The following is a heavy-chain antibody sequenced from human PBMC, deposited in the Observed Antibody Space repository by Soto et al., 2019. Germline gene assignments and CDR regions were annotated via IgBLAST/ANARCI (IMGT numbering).Heavy chain of an antibody. V-gene: IGHV4-31*03. CDR1: GGSISSGGYY. Sequence: QVQLQESGPGLVKPSQTLSLTCTVSGGSISSGGYYWSWIRQHPGKGLEWIGYIYYSGSTYYNPSLKSRVTISVDTYKNQFSLKLSSVTAADTAVYYCARGNYYGSGREVWFDPWGQGTLVTVSS. CDR2: IYYSGST. D-gene: IGHD3-10*01. CDR3: ARGNYYGSGREVWFDP. J-gene: IGHJ5*02.